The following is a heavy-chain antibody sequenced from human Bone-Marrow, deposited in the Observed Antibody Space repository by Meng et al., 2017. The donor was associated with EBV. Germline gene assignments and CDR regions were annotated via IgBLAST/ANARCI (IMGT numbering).Heavy chain of an antibody. CDR1: GGSISSSSDY. V-gene: IGHV4-39*07. D-gene: IGHD1-26*01. Sequence: QLQLQGWGPGLVKPSETLSLTFTVSGGSISSSSDYWGWIRQPPGKGLEWIGSIYYSGSTYYNPSLKSRVTISVDTSKNQFSLKLSSVTAADTAVYYCAREQVGATRPFDYWGQGTLVTVSS. J-gene: IGHJ4*02. CDR2: IYYSGST. CDR3: AREQVGATRPFDY.